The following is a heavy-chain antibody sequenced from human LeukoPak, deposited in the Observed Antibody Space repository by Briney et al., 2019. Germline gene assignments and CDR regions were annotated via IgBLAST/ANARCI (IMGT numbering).Heavy chain of an antibody. CDR2: IYYSGST. V-gene: IGHV4-59*01. CDR3: ARVYQSAEYYFDY. Sequence: SETLSLTCTVSGGSIDSYYWSWIRQPPGKGLEWIGYIYYSGSTEYHPSLKSRVTISLDTSKNHISLKLTSVTAADTAVYYCARVYQSAEYYFDYWGQGNLVSVSS. D-gene: IGHD2-2*01. CDR1: GGSIDSYY. J-gene: IGHJ4*02.